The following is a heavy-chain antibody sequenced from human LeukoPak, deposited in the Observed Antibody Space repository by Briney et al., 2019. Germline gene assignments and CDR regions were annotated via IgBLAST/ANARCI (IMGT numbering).Heavy chain of an antibody. Sequence: ASVKVSCKASGYTFTSYGISWVRQAPGQGLEWMGWISAYNGNTNYAQKLQGRVTMTTDTSTSTAYMELRSLRSEDTAVYYCARTAKLRFLEWLSAPHDAFDIWGQGTMVTVSS. CDR1: GYTFTSYG. CDR2: ISAYNGNT. D-gene: IGHD3-3*01. J-gene: IGHJ3*02. V-gene: IGHV1-18*01. CDR3: ARTAKLRFLEWLSAPHDAFDI.